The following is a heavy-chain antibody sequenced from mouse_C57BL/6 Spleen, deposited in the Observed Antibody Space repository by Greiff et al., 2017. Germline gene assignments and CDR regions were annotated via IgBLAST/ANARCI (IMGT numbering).Heavy chain of an antibody. D-gene: IGHD2-2*01. J-gene: IGHJ2*01. V-gene: IGHV1-54*01. CDR3: ARGGYGFDY. CDR1: GYAFTNYL. Sequence: VQLQQSGAELVRPGTSVKVSCKASGYAFTNYLIEWVKQRPGQGLEWIGVVNPGSGGTNYNEKFKGKATLTADKSSSTAYMQLSSLTSEDSAVYFCARGGYGFDYWGQGTTRTVSS. CDR2: VNPGSGGT.